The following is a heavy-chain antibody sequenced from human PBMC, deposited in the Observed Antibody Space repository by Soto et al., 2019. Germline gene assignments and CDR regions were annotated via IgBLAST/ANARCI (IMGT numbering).Heavy chain of an antibody. CDR1: GFTFSSYW. CDR2: IKQDGSEK. J-gene: IGHJ6*02. V-gene: IGHV3-7*01. Sequence: GGSLRLSCAASGFTFSSYWMSWVRQAPGKGLEWVANIKQDGSEKYYVDSVKGRFTISRDNAKNSLYLQMNSLRDEDTAVYYCARDPDTAMGDYYYYGMDVWGQGTTVTVSS. CDR3: ARDPDTAMGDYYYYGMDV. D-gene: IGHD5-18*01.